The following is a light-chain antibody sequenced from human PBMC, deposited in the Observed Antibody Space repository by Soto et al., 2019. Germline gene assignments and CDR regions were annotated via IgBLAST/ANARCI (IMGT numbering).Light chain of an antibody. V-gene: IGLV2-11*01. Sequence: QSALTQPRSVSGSPGQSVTISCTGTSSDVGDYNYVSWYQQHPGKAPKLMIYDVSKRPSGVPDRFSGSKSGNTASLTISGLQAEDEADYYCCSYADNYVVFGGGTKLTVL. CDR2: DVS. CDR3: CSYADNYVV. CDR1: SSDVGDYNY. J-gene: IGLJ2*01.